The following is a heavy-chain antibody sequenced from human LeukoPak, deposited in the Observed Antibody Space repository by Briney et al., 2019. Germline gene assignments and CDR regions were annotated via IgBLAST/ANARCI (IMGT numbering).Heavy chain of an antibody. CDR3: AKDYYGSGSYYFDY. Sequence: ASLKVSCKACGGTFSSYAISWVRQAPGQGLDWMGGIIPIFGTANYAQKFQGRVTITADESTSTAYMELSSLRSEDTAVYYCAKDYYGSGSYYFDYWGQGTLVTVSS. CDR2: IIPIFGTA. CDR1: GGTFSSYA. V-gene: IGHV1-69*13. D-gene: IGHD3-10*01. J-gene: IGHJ4*02.